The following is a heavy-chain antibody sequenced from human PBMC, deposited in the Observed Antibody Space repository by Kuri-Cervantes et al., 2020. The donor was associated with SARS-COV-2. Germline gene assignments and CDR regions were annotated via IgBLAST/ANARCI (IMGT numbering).Heavy chain of an antibody. V-gene: IGHV3-30-3*01. CDR2: ISYDGSNK. J-gene: IGHJ4*02. CDR1: GFSFSNYA. D-gene: IGHD6-13*01. CDR3: ARDRAAAGVYYSDY. Sequence: GGSLRLSCAASGFSFSNYAMHWVRQAPGKGLEWVAVISYDGSNKYYADSVKGRFTISRDNSKSTPYLQMNSLRAEDTAVYYCARDRAAAGVYYSDYWGQGTLVTVSS.